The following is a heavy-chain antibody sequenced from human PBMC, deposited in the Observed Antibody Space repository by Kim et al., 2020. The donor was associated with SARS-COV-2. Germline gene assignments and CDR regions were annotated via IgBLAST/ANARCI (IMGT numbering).Heavy chain of an antibody. Sequence: GGSLRLSCAASGFTFSSYGMHWVRQAPGKGLEWVAVIWYDGSNKYYADSVKGRFTISRDNSKNTLYPQMNSLRAEDTAVYYCARPPSGSYFGGLDYWGQG. CDR2: IWYDGSNK. CDR3: ARPPSGSYFGGLDY. V-gene: IGHV3-33*01. J-gene: IGHJ4*02. CDR1: GFTFSSYG. D-gene: IGHD1-26*01.